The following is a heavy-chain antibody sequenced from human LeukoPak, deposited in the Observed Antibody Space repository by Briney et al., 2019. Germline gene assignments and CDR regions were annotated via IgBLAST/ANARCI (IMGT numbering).Heavy chain of an antibody. CDR3: ARRGIAAAGTRIMGSAYDY. Sequence: PSETLSLTCTVSGGSISSYYWSWIRQPPGKGLEWIGYIYYSGSTNYNPSLKSRVTISVDTSKNQFSLKLSSVTAADTAVYYCARRGIAAAGTRIMGSAYDYWGQGTLVTVSS. CDR2: IYYSGST. J-gene: IGHJ4*02. D-gene: IGHD6-13*01. CDR1: GGSISSYY. V-gene: IGHV4-59*08.